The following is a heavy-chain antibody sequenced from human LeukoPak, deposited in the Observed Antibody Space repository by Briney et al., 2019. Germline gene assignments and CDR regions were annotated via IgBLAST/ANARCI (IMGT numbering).Heavy chain of an antibody. CDR2: ISYDENNK. V-gene: IGHV3-30*03. CDR1: GFTFSSHG. CDR3: ARDWIRYSSSWYRLDY. J-gene: IGHJ4*02. Sequence: GGSLRLSCAASGFTFSSHGMHWVRQAPGKGLEWVAVISYDENNKYYADSVKGRFTISRDNSKNTLYLQMNSLRAEDTAVYYCARDWIRYSSSWYRLDYWGQGTLVTVSS. D-gene: IGHD6-13*01.